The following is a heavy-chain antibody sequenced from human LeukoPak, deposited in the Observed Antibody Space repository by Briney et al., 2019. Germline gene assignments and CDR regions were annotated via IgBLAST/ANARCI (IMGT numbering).Heavy chain of an antibody. V-gene: IGHV3-74*01. D-gene: IGHD3-3*01. J-gene: IGHJ5*02. Sequence: GGSLRLSCAASGFTLSGYWMHWVRQAPGKGLVWGSRIKNDGSSTIYADSVKGRFTISRDNAKNTLYLQMNSLRAEDTAVYYCARSDWFDPWGQGTLVTVSS. CDR2: IKNDGSST. CDR1: GFTLSGYW. CDR3: ARSDWFDP.